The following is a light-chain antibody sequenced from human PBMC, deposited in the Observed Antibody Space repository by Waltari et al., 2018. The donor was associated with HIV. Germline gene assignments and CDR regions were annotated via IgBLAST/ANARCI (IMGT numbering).Light chain of an antibody. CDR1: ALPKQY. V-gene: IGLV3-25*03. CDR2: KDT. CDR3: LSADTSVTWV. Sequence: SYELTQPPSVSVSPGQTARITCSGDALPKQYAYWYQQKPGQAPVLVIYKDTERPSGIPERFSGSSSGTTVTLTISGVQAEDDADYYCLSADTSVTWVFGGGTKLTV. J-gene: IGLJ3*02.